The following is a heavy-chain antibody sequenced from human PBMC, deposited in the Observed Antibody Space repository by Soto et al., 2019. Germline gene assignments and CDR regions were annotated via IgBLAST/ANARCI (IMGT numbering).Heavy chain of an antibody. D-gene: IGHD6-6*01. J-gene: IGHJ5*02. CDR2: IYHGDSDV. CDR1: GYNVRHDS. Sequence: GEGLKISCEASGYNVRHDSIAWLRQKPVRGLEWVCLIYHGDSDVRYSPSVQGQVTISVDMSTDTAFLQLNSLKASDSGTYYCAKQLKVTTAVRQMILDSWGQGSLVIVSA. CDR3: AKQLKVTTAVRQMILDS. V-gene: IGHV5-51*01.